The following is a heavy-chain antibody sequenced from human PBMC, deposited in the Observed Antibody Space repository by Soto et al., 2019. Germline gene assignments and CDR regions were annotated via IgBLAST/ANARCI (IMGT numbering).Heavy chain of an antibody. J-gene: IGHJ4*02. V-gene: IGHV4-31*03. CDR3: ARGATGWEVDY. CDR1: GGSISSGGYY. Sequence: QVQLQESGPGLVKPSQTLSLTCTVSGGSISSGGYYWSWIRQHPGKGLEWIGYIYYSGSTYYNPSLKIRGTISLDTSKNQFSLKLSSVTAADTAVYYCARGATGWEVDYWGQGTLVTFSS. D-gene: IGHD1-26*01. CDR2: IYYSGST.